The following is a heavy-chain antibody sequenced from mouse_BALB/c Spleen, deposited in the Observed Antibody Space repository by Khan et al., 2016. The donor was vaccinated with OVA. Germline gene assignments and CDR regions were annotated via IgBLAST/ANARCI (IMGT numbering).Heavy chain of an antibody. D-gene: IGHD1-3*01. CDR3: TRGGYSSFAY. CDR1: GYSFTDYL. Sequence: EVQLQQSGTVLARPGASVKMSCKASGYSFTDYLIHWVKQRPGQGLEWIGDIFPGNSDTTSNQKFRDKAKLNADTSASAAYMELSSLTNEDAAVYYWTRGGYSSFAYWGQGTLVTVSA. J-gene: IGHJ3*01. V-gene: IGHV1-5*01. CDR2: IFPGNSDT.